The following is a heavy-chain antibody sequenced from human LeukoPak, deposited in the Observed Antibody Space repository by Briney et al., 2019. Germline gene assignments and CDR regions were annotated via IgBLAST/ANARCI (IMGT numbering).Heavy chain of an antibody. CDR1: GGTFSSYA. CDR2: IIPIFGTA. D-gene: IGHD1-26*01. J-gene: IGHJ4*02. CDR3: VTGGATYEFDY. V-gene: IGHV1-69*01. Sequence: ASVKVSCKASGGTFSSYAISWVRQAPGQGLEWMGGIIPIFGTANYAQKFQGRVTITADESTSTAYIGLSSLRSEDTAVYYCVTGGATYEFDYWGQGTPVTVSS.